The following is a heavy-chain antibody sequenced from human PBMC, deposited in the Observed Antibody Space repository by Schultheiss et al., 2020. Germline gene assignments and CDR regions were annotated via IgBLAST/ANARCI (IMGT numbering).Heavy chain of an antibody. CDR3: AKGGSSRWLKYYFDY. CDR1: GFTFSSYA. J-gene: IGHJ4*02. V-gene: IGHV3-23*01. Sequence: GGSLRLSCAASGFTFSSYAMSWVRQAPGKGLEWVSAISGSGGSTYYADSVKGRFTISRDNSKNTLYLQMNSLRAEDTAVYYCAKGGSSRWLKYYFDYWGQGTLVTVSS. CDR2: ISGSGGST. D-gene: IGHD6-13*01.